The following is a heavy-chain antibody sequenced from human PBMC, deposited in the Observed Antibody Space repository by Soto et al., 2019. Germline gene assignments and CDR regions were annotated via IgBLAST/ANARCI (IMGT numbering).Heavy chain of an antibody. V-gene: IGHV3-23*01. CDR3: ASSPRDITLVRGVIIGGY. CDR2: ISGSGGST. J-gene: IGHJ4*02. Sequence: EVQLLESGGGLVQPGGSLRLSCAASGFTFSSYAMSWVRQAPGKGLEWVSGISGSGGSTYYADSVKGRFTISRDNSKNTLYLQMNGLRAEDTAVYDCASSPRDITLVRGVIIGGYWGQGTLVTVSS. CDR1: GFTFSSYA. D-gene: IGHD3-10*01.